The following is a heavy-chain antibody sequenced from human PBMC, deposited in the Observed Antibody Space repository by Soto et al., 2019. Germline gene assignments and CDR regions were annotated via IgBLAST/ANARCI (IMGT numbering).Heavy chain of an antibody. Sequence: SVNVSCKASGGTFSSYAISWVRQAPGQGLEWMGGIIPIFGTSNYAQKFQGRVTITADESTSTAYMELSSLRSEDTAVYYCAREGIDAGPQWSDHWGQGTLVTVSS. D-gene: IGHD6-13*01. CDR3: AREGIDAGPQWSDH. V-gene: IGHV1-69*13. CDR1: GGTFSSYA. CDR2: IIPIFGTS. J-gene: IGHJ5*02.